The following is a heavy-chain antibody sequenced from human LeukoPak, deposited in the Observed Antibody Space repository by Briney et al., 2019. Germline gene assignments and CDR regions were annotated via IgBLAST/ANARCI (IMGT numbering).Heavy chain of an antibody. V-gene: IGHV4-31*03. J-gene: IGHJ6*02. D-gene: IGHD5-12*01. CDR1: GGSISSGGYY. CDR2: IYYSGST. CDR3: ARDQDSGYVSYCYYGMDV. Sequence: PSETLSLTCTVSGGSISSGGYYWSWIRQHPGKGLEWIGYIYYSGSTHYNPSLKSRVTISVDTSKNQFSLKLSSVTAADTAVYYCARDQDSGYVSYCYYGMDVWGQGTTVTVSS.